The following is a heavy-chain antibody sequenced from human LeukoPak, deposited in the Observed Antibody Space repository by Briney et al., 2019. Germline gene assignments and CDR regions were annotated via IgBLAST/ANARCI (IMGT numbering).Heavy chain of an antibody. J-gene: IGHJ5*02. CDR2: IYYSGST. CDR3: ARGDYGGNPLWPRWFDP. Sequence: KTSETLSLTCTVSGGSISSGGYYWSWIRQHPGKGLEWIGYIYYSGSTYYNPSLKSRVTISVDTSKNQFSLKLSSVTAADTAVYYCARGDYGGNPLWPRWFDPWGQGTLVTVSS. CDR1: GGSISSGGYY. D-gene: IGHD4-23*01. V-gene: IGHV4-31*03.